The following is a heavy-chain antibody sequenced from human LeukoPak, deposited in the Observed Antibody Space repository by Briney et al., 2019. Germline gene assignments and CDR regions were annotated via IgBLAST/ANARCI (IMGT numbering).Heavy chain of an antibody. CDR1: GFTFDDYA. Sequence: GGSLRLSCAASGFTFDDYAMHWVRQAPGKGLEGVSGISWNSGSIGDADSVKGRFTISRDSAKNSPYLQMNSLRAEDTALYYCAKKYSSGWYYFDYWGQGTLVTVSS. CDR2: ISWNSGSI. CDR3: AKKYSSGWYYFDY. V-gene: IGHV3-9*01. D-gene: IGHD6-19*01. J-gene: IGHJ4*02.